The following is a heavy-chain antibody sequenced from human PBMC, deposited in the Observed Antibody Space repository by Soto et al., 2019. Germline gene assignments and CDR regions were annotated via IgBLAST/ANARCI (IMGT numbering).Heavy chain of an antibody. D-gene: IGHD6-19*01. CDR3: ARVKHSAVAGTNWFDP. CDR2: INPNSGGT. J-gene: IGHJ5*02. CDR1: GYTLTGYY. Sequence: ASVKVSCKASGYTLTGYYMHWVRQAPGQGLEWMGWINPNSGGTNYAQKFQGWVTMTRDTSISTAYMELSRLRSDDTAVYYCARVKHSAVAGTNWFDPWAREPWSPSPQ. V-gene: IGHV1-2*04.